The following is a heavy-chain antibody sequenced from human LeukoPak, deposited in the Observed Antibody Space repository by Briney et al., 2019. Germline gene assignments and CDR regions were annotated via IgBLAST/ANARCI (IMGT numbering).Heavy chain of an antibody. D-gene: IGHD4-17*01. CDR2: IYSGGST. CDR1: GFTVSSNY. Sequence: GGSLRLSCAASGFTVSSNYMRWVRQAPGEGLEWVSVIYSGGSTYYADSVKGRFTISRDNSKNTLYLQMNSLRAEDTAVYYCARALRPDLYYYYYMDVWGKGTTVTVSS. J-gene: IGHJ6*03. V-gene: IGHV3-53*01. CDR3: ARALRPDLYYYYYMDV.